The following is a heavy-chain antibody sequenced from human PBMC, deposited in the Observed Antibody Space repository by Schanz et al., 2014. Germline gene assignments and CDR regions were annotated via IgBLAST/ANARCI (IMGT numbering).Heavy chain of an antibody. CDR3: SKDKQGSRSDDS. J-gene: IGHJ5*01. CDR2: LSGSGAGT. D-gene: IGHD2-15*01. CDR1: GFTFSTYY. V-gene: IGHV3-23*01. Sequence: EMQLLESGGGLAQPGGSLRLSCAASGFTFSTYYMNWVRQAPGKGLEWVSTLSGSGAGTFYADSVKGRFTISRDNSKNTLYLEMNRLRVDDTAVYYCSKDKQGSRSDDSWGQGTLVTVSS.